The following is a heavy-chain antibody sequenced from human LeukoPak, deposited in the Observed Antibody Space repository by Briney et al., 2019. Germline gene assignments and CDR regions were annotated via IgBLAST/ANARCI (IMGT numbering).Heavy chain of an antibody. Sequence: SETLSLTCTVSGGSISSYYWSWIRQPPGKGLEWIGYIYYSGSTNYNPSLKSRVTISVDTSKNQFSLKLSSVTAADTAVYYCARVSNLGRGNTLGFDYGGQEPWSPSPQ. CDR2: IYYSGST. D-gene: IGHD1-26*01. V-gene: IGHV4-59*01. CDR1: GGSISSYY. CDR3: ARVSNLGRGNTLGFDY. J-gene: IGHJ4*01.